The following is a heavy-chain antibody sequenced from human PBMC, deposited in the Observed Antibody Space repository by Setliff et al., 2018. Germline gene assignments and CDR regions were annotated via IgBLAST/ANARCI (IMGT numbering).Heavy chain of an antibody. CDR3: ARVVPAAMYFDY. D-gene: IGHD2-2*01. V-gene: IGHV4-38-2*02. Sequence: SETLSLTCTVSGYSISSGHYWGWIRQPPGKGLEWIGEINQSGSTNYNPSLKSRVTMSVDTSKNQFSLKLSSVTAADTAVYYCARVVPAAMYFDYWGQGTLVTVSS. CDR2: INQSGST. J-gene: IGHJ4*02. CDR1: GYSISSGHY.